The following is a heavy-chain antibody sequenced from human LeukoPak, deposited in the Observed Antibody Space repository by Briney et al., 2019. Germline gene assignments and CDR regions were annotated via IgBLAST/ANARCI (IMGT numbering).Heavy chain of an antibody. D-gene: IGHD6-13*01. CDR2: IIPIFGTA. CDR1: GGTFSSYA. J-gene: IGHJ6*02. CDR3: ARLSSWYSKTYYYYGMDV. V-gene: IGHV1-69*13. Sequence: ASVKVSCKASGGTFSSYAISWVRQAPGQGLEWMGGIIPIFGTANYAQKFQGRVTITADESTSTAYMELSSLRSEDTAVYYCARLSSWYSKTYYYYGMDVRGQGTTVTVSS.